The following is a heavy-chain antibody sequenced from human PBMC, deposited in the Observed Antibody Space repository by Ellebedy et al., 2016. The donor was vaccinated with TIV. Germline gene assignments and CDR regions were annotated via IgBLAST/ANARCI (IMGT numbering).Heavy chain of an antibody. V-gene: IGHV4-39*01. CDR1: GDSMSSRNLY. Sequence: MPSETLSLTCTVSGDSMSSRNLYWGWVRQPPGKGLEWIGRIYYSGSTYYNPSLKSRVTISVDTSKNQFSLKLSSVTAADTAVYYCASHMVRESTWFDPWGQGTLVTVSS. J-gene: IGHJ5*02. CDR2: IYYSGST. CDR3: ASHMVRESTWFDP. D-gene: IGHD3-10*01.